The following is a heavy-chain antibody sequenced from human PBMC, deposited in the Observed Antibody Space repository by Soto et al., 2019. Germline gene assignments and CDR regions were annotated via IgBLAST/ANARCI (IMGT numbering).Heavy chain of an antibody. D-gene: IGHD2-15*01. Sequence: GGSLRLPCAASGFTFSSYSMNWDRQAPGKGLEWVSSISSSSSYIYYADSVKGRFTISRDNAKNSLYLQMNSLRAEDTAVYYCARAVAATRYYYYGMDVWGQGTTVTVSS. J-gene: IGHJ6*02. V-gene: IGHV3-21*01. CDR3: ARAVAATRYYYYGMDV. CDR1: GFTFSSYS. CDR2: ISSSSSYI.